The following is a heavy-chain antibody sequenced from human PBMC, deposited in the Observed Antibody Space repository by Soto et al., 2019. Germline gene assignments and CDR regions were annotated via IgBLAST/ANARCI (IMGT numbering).Heavy chain of an antibody. Sequence: QVQLVESGGGVVQPGRSLRLSCAASGFTFSSYGMHWVRQAPVKGLEWVALISYAGSDKYYADSVKCRFTISRDNSKNTLYRQMNSLRVDDTVVYYCGAGQYYSDYWGQGTLVTVSS. J-gene: IGHJ4*02. V-gene: IGHV3-30*03. CDR2: ISYAGSDK. D-gene: IGHD6-13*01. CDR3: GAGQYYSDY. CDR1: GFTFSSYG.